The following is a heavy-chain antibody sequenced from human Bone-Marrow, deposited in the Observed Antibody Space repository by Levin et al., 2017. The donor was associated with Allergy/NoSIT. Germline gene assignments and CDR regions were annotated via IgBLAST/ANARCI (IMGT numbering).Heavy chain of an antibody. Sequence: PSETLSLTCAVSGGSIISGSYSWSWIRQPPGKGLEWIGYIYHSGNTFYNPSLRSRVSLSVDTSKNQFSLRLISVAAADTAVYFCARGAPWKMGYYFDYWGQGSLVTVSS. V-gene: IGHV4-30-2*01. J-gene: IGHJ4*02. CDR3: ARGAPWKMGYYFDY. D-gene: IGHD5-24*01. CDR1: GGSIISGSYS. CDR2: IYHSGNT.